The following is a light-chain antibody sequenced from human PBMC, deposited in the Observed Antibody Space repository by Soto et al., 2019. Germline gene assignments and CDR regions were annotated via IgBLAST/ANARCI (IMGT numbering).Light chain of an antibody. J-gene: IGLJ3*02. Sequence: QSVLTQPPSASGTPGQRVTISCSGSSSNIGRDTVNWYQQLPGMAPKLLIYTNDQRPSGVPDRFSGSKSGTSASLAISGLQSEDEADYYCPAWDDTLNGLWVFGGGTQLTVL. CDR1: SSNIGRDT. CDR2: TND. V-gene: IGLV1-44*01. CDR3: PAWDDTLNGLWV.